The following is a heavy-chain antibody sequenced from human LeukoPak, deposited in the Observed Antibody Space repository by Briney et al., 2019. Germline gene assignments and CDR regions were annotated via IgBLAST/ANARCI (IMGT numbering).Heavy chain of an antibody. V-gene: IGHV3-30*04. CDR2: TSTAVNDN. CDR3: AREGTERANDAFDI. J-gene: IGHJ3*02. Sequence: GGSLRLSCAASGLMFHNYAMHWIRQAPGKVLEWVGITSTAVNDNYYADSVKGRFTISRDNSRNTFYLQMNSLRPEDTAIYYCAREGTERANDAFDIWGQGTMVIVSS. CDR1: GLMFHNYA.